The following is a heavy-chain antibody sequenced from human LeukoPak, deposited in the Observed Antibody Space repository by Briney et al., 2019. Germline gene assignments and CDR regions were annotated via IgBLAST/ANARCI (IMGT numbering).Heavy chain of an antibody. V-gene: IGHV1-69*04. D-gene: IGHD2-15*01. CDR2: IIPILGIA. CDR1: GGTFSSYA. CDR3: ARNRQVGYCSGGSCAAYYY. J-gene: IGHJ4*02. Sequence: ASVKVSCKASGGTFSSYAISWVRQAPGQGLEWMGRIIPILGIANYAQKFQGRVTITADKSTSTAYMELSSLRSEDTAVHYCARNRQVGYCSGGSCAAYYYWGQGTLVTVSS.